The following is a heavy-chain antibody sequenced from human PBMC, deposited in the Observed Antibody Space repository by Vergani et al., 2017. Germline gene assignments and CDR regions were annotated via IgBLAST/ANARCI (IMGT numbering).Heavy chain of an antibody. V-gene: IGHV3-21*01. Sequence: EVQLLESGGGLAQPGGSLRLSCTTSGFTYSGYTMNWVRQAPGKGLEWVSSISTTTSYYADSLEGRFTISRDDAKNLVYLQMNSLRAEDTAVYYCARDRYGYYSFDYWGQGTLVAVSS. CDR1: GFTYSGYT. D-gene: IGHD4-17*01. CDR2: ISTTTS. J-gene: IGHJ4*02. CDR3: ARDRYGYYSFDY.